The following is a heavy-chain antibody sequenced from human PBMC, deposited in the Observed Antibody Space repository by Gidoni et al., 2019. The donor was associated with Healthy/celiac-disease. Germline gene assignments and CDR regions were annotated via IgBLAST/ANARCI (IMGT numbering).Heavy chain of an antibody. J-gene: IGHJ4*02. CDR2: IYPGDSDT. D-gene: IGHD3-3*01. V-gene: IGHV5-51*07. Sequence: EVQLVQSGAEVKKHGESRKISCKGSGYSFTSTWIGCVHQMPRTGLEWMGIIYPGDSDTRYSPSFQGQVTISADKSISTAYLQWSSLKASDTAMYYCARRGTYYDFWSGYSQFDYWGQGTLVTVSS. CDR3: ARRGTYYDFWSGYSQFDY. CDR1: GYSFTSTW.